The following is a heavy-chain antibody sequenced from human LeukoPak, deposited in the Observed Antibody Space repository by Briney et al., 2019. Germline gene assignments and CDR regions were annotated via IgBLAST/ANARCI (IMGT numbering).Heavy chain of an antibody. CDR2: VYFDGGT. CDR1: GGSVTTGTYH. V-gene: IGHV4-39*07. J-gene: IGHJ5*02. CDR3: AGDHYYDGRGRFDP. Sequence: ASETLSLTCSVSGGSVTTGTYHWAWIRQPPGKGLEWIGSVYFDGGTHYNRSLQSRVAISVDTSKNQYSLRLSSVTAADTAVYYCAGDHYYDGRGRFDPWGQGILVTVSS. D-gene: IGHD3-16*01.